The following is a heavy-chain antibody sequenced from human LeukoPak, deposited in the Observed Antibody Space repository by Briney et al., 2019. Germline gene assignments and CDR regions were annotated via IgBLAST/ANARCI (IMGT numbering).Heavy chain of an antibody. D-gene: IGHD6-13*01. V-gene: IGHV1-8*01. CDR3: ARVGSSWYNWFDP. CDR1: GYTFTSYD. J-gene: IGHJ5*02. Sequence: ASVKVSCKASGYTFTSYDINWVRQATGQGLEWMGWMNPNSGNTGYAQKFQGRVTMTRNTSISTAYMELSRLRSDDTAVYYCARVGSSWYNWFDPWGQGTLVTVSS. CDR2: MNPNSGNT.